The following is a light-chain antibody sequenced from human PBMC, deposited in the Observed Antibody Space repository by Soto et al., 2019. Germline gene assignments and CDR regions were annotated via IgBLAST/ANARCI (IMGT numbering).Light chain of an antibody. V-gene: IGKV3D-20*02. CDR3: QQSSNWPLIN. J-gene: IGKJ5*01. CDR1: QIVSSSY. Sequence: EIVLTQSPVTLSLSPGEIATLSCSASQIVSSSYLAWYQQKPGQAPRLLIYGASNRATCIPARFSGSGSGTDFTLTISSLEPEDFAVYYCQQSSNWPLINFGQGTRLEIK. CDR2: GAS.